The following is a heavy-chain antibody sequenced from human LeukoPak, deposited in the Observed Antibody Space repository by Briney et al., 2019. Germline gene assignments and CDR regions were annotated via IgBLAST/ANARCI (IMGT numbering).Heavy chain of an antibody. CDR3: ARGTNSAFDP. V-gene: IGHV3-7*04. D-gene: IGHD1-7*01. J-gene: IGHJ5*02. CDR1: GFTLSYYW. Sequence: GGSLRLSCAASGFTLSYYWMNWVRQAPGKGLEWVANIKEDGSDEYYVDSVEGRFTISRDNAKNSLYLQMNSLRAEDTAVYYCARGTNSAFDPWGQGTLVTVSS. CDR2: IKEDGSDE.